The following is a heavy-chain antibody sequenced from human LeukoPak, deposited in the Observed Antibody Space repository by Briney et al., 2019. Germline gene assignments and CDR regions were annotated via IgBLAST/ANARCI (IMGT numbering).Heavy chain of an antibody. CDR2: ISGSGGST. CDR1: GFTFSSYA. Sequence: GGSLRLSCAASGFTFSSYAMSWVRQAPGKGLEWVSAISGSGGSTYYADSVKGRFTISRDNSKNTLYLQMNSLRAEDTAVYYCAKGEYYDFWSGYYIFNYWGQGTLVTVSS. D-gene: IGHD3-3*01. CDR3: AKGEYYDFWSGYYIFNY. J-gene: IGHJ4*02. V-gene: IGHV3-23*01.